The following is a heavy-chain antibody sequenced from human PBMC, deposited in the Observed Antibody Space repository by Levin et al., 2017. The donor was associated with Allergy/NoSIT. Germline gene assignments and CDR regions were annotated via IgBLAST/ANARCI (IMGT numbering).Heavy chain of an antibody. Sequence: GGSLRLSCAASGFTFSSYSMNWVRQAPGKGLEWVSSISTSSSYIYYADSLKGRFTISRDDAKNSLYLQMNSLRAKDTAIYYCARSGVTGLYDAFDIWGQGTMVTVSS. D-gene: IGHD2-21*02. CDR3: ARSGVTGLYDAFDI. J-gene: IGHJ3*02. V-gene: IGHV3-21*01. CDR2: ISTSSSYI. CDR1: GFTFSSYS.